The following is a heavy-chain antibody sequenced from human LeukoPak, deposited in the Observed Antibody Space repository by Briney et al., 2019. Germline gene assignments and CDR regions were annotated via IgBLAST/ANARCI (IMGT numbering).Heavy chain of an antibody. CDR3: ARARYDSSGYLVDY. D-gene: IGHD3-22*01. J-gene: IGHJ4*02. CDR1: GFTFSSYS. V-gene: IGHV3-21*01. CDR2: ISSSSSYI. Sequence: GGSLRLSCAASGFTFSSYSMNWVRQAPGKGLEWVSSISSSSSYIYYADSVKGRFTISRDTAKNSLYLQMNSLRAEDTAVYYCARARYDSSGYLVDYWGQGTLVTVSS.